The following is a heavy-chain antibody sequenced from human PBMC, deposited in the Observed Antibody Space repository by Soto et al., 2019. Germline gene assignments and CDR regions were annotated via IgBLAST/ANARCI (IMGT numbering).Heavy chain of an antibody. Sequence: ASVEVSCKASGGTFSSYTIIWVRQAPGQGLEWMGGIIPIFGTANYAQKFQGRVTITADESTSTAYMELSSLRSEDTAVYYCARGNHRWLQLWYFDLWGRGTLVTVS. CDR2: IIPIFGTA. CDR1: GGTFSSYT. J-gene: IGHJ2*01. V-gene: IGHV1-69*13. D-gene: IGHD5-12*01. CDR3: ARGNHRWLQLWYFDL.